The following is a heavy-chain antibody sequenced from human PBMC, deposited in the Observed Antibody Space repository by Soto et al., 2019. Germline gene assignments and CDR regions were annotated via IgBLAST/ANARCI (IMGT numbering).Heavy chain of an antibody. V-gene: IGHV4-31*03. Sequence: QVHLQESGPGLLKPSQNLSLTCTVSGASISSGGYYWTWIRQHPGKGLEWIGYIYYSGSTYSNPSLKSRVTISADTSKNQFSLKLSSVTAADSAVYYCARAPLNWGQGTLVTVSS. CDR2: IYYSGST. CDR3: ARAPLN. CDR1: GASISSGGYY. J-gene: IGHJ4*02.